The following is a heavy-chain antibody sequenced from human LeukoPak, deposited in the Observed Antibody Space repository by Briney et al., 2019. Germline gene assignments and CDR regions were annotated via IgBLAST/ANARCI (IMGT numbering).Heavy chain of an antibody. CDR1: GVSIRSYS. CDR2: IYYSGST. J-gene: IGHJ4*02. CDR3: AIQCGINEVYYFDY. Sequence: SETLSLTCTVSGVSIRSYSWNWIRQPPEKGLEWIGYIYYSGSTNYNPSLKSRVTISVDTSKNQFSLKLSSVTAADTSVYYCAIQCGINEVYYFDYWGQGTLVTVSS. D-gene: IGHD3-10*01. V-gene: IGHV4-59*08.